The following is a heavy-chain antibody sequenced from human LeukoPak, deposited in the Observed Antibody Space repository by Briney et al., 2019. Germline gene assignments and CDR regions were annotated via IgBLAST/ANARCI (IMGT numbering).Heavy chain of an antibody. V-gene: IGHV1-18*01. J-gene: IGHJ5*02. Sequence: ASVTVSCKASGYTFTSYGISWVQQAPGQGLEWTGWISAYNGNTNYAQKLQGRVTMTTDTSTSIAYMELRSLRSDDTAVYYCARRSSAGNWFDPWGQGTLVTVSS. D-gene: IGHD1-26*01. CDR2: ISAYNGNT. CDR3: ARRSSAGNWFDP. CDR1: GYTFTSYG.